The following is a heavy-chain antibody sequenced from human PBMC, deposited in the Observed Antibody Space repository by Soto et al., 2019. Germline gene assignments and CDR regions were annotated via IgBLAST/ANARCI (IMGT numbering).Heavy chain of an antibody. J-gene: IGHJ6*02. D-gene: IGHD5-12*01. CDR3: ARGRSGYDYSYYYGMDV. CDR1: GGSISSGGYY. Sequence: PSETLSLTCTVSGGSISSGGYYWSWIRQHPGKGLEWIGYIYYSGSTYYNPSLKSRVTISVDTSKNQFSLKLSSVTAADTAVYYCARGRSGYDYSYYYGMDVWGQGTTVTVSS. V-gene: IGHV4-31*03. CDR2: IYYSGST.